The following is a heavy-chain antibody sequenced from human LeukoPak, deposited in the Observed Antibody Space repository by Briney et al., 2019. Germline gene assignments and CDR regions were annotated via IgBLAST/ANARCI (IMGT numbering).Heavy chain of an antibody. J-gene: IGHJ4*02. D-gene: IGHD6-6*01. CDR2: INHSGST. CDR3: ARDGLLEYSSSSNFDY. CDR1: GFTFSSYA. Sequence: GSLRLSCAASGFTFSSYAMSWVRQPPGKGLEWIGEINHSGSTNYNPSLKSRVTISVDTSKNQFSLKLSSVTAADTAVYYCARDGLLEYSSSSNFDYWGQGTLVTVSS. V-gene: IGHV4-34*01.